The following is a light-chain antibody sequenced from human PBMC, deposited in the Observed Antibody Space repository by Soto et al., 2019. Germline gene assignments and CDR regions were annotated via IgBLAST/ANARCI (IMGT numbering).Light chain of an antibody. CDR2: ETS. CDR1: QSVTAGY. V-gene: IGKV3-20*01. Sequence: EIVLTQSPATLSLSPGESATLSCRASQSVTAGYFAWYQQKPGQAPRLIIYETSSRMTGVPDRFGGSGSGTDFTLTISRLEPEDFAVYSCQQYGNSPTFGQGTKV. J-gene: IGKJ1*01. CDR3: QQYGNSPT.